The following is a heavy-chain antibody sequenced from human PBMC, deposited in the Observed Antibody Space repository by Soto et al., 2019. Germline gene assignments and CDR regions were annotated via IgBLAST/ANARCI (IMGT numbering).Heavy chain of an antibody. CDR1: GGSISSGDYY. J-gene: IGHJ4*02. D-gene: IGHD5-18*01. CDR3: ARQVRIQLWTAFDY. Sequence: SETLSLTCTVSGGSISSGDYYWRWIRQPPGKGLEWIGYIYYSGSTYYNPSLKSRVTISVDTSKNQFSLKLSSVTAADTAVYYCARQVRIQLWTAFDYWGQGTLVTVSS. V-gene: IGHV4-30-4*01. CDR2: IYYSGST.